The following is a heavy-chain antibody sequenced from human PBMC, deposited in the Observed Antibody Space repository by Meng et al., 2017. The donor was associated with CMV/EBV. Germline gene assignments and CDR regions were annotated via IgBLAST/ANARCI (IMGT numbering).Heavy chain of an antibody. CDR3: ARYRFCSSITCHARGHYYNYGMDV. J-gene: IGHJ6*02. CDR1: GGTFSSYA. V-gene: IGHV1-69*05. CDR2: IIPLFGTA. D-gene: IGHD2-2*01. Sequence: SVKVSCKASGGTFSSYAISWVRRAPGQGLEWMGGIIPLFGTANYAQKFQGRVTITTDESTSTAYMELNSLRSEDTAVYHCARYRFCSSITCHARGHYYNYGMDVWDQGTTVTVSS.